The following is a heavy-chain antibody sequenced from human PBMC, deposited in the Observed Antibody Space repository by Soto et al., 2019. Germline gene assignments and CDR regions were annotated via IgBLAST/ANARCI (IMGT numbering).Heavy chain of an antibody. CDR3: ARDRMTTVVTRDFDY. J-gene: IGHJ4*02. D-gene: IGHD4-17*01. CDR1: GYTFTGYY. CDR2: INPNSGGT. Sequence: GASVKVSCKASGYTFTGYYMHWARQAPGQGLEWMGWINPNSGGTNYAQKLQGRVTMTTDTSTSTAYMELRSLRSDDTAVYYCARDRMTTVVTRDFDYWGQGTLVTVS. V-gene: IGHV1-2*02.